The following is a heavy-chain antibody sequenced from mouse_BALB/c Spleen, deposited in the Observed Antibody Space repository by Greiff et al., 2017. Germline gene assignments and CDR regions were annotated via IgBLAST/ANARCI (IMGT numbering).Heavy chain of an antibody. Sequence: EVQLKESGPSLVKPSQTLSLTCSVTGDSITSGYWNWIRKFPGNKLEYMGYISYSGSTYYNPSLKSRISITRDTSKNQYYLQLNSVTTEDTATYYCARGRYGNYHFDYWGQGTTLTVSS. CDR1: GDSITSGY. V-gene: IGHV3-8*02. CDR3: ARGRYGNYHFDY. D-gene: IGHD2-10*02. CDR2: ISYSGST. J-gene: IGHJ2*01.